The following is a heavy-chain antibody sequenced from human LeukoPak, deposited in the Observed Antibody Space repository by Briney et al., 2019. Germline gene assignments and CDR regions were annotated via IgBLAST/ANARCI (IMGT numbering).Heavy chain of an antibody. D-gene: IGHD3-22*01. Sequence: GGSLRLSCAASGFTFSSYAMSWVRQAPGKGLEWVSAISGSGGSTYYADSVKGRFTISRDNSKNTLYLQMSSLRAEDTAVYYCANLGQIPYYYDSSGHFDYWGQGILVTVSS. CDR1: GFTFSSYA. CDR3: ANLGQIPYYYDSSGHFDY. J-gene: IGHJ4*02. CDR2: ISGSGGST. V-gene: IGHV3-23*01.